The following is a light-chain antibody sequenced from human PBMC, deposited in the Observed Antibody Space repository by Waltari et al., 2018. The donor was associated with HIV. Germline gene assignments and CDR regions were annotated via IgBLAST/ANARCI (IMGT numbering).Light chain of an antibody. V-gene: IGKV3D-7*01. Sequence: EVVLTQSPATLSLSPGESATLPCRASQSISIAYVSWYQQKPGQAPRLLIYDASTRASGVPLRFSGSGSETDFTLTITSLQPEDFAVYYCHQDHSFPMTFGQGTKVEIK. CDR2: DAS. CDR3: HQDHSFPMT. J-gene: IGKJ1*01. CDR1: QSISIAY.